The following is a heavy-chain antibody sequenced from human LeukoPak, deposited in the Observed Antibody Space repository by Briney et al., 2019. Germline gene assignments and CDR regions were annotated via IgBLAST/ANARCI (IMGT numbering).Heavy chain of an antibody. D-gene: IGHD3-10*01. CDR3: ARVEEGYGSGRRENYYYYYMDV. V-gene: IGHV4-59*01. Sequence: PSETLSLTCTVSGGSISSYYWSWLRQPPGKGLEWIGYIYYSGSTNYHHSLKSRVIISVDTSKNQFSLKLSSVTAADTAVYYCARVEEGYGSGRRENYYYYYMDVWGKGTTVTISS. J-gene: IGHJ6*03. CDR2: IYYSGST. CDR1: GGSISSYY.